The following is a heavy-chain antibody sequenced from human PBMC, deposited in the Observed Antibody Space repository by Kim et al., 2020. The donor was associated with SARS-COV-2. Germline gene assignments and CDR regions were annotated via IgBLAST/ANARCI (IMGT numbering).Heavy chain of an antibody. D-gene: IGHD6-13*01. Sequence: SETLSLTCAVYGGSFSGYYWSWIRQPPGKGLEWIGEINHSGSTNYNPSLKSRDTISVDTSKNQFSLKLSSVTAADTAVYYCARGGYWSSWYGHREWFDPWGQGTLVTVSS. CDR2: INHSGST. CDR1: GGSFSGYY. CDR3: ARGGYWSSWYGHREWFDP. J-gene: IGHJ5*02. V-gene: IGHV4-34*01.